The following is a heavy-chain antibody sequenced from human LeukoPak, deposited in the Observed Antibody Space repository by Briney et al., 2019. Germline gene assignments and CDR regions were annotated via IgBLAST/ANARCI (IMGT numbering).Heavy chain of an antibody. CDR2: ISGSGDST. Sequence: GGSLRLSCAASGFTFSSYAMTWVRRAPGKGLEWVSGISGSGDSTYYADSVKGRFTISRDNSKNKLYLQMNSLRAEDSAVYYCAKDHRHMYYYGSSGQSRVYYMDVWGKGTTVTVSS. J-gene: IGHJ6*03. CDR3: AKDHRHMYYYGSSGQSRVYYMDV. D-gene: IGHD3-22*01. V-gene: IGHV3-23*01. CDR1: GFTFSSYA.